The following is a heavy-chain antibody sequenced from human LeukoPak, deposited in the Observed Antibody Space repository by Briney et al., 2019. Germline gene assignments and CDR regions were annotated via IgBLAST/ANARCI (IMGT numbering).Heavy chain of an antibody. V-gene: IGHV1-46*01. CDR2: INPSGGST. J-gene: IGHJ3*02. CDR1: GYTFTSYY. Sequence: ASVKVSCKASGYTFTSYYMHWVRQAPGQGLEWIGIINPSGGSTSYAQKFQGRVTMTRDMSTSTVYMELSSLRSEDTAVYYCARDATYNWNYGRGAFDIWGQGTMVTVSS. CDR3: ARDATYNWNYGRGAFDI. D-gene: IGHD1-7*01.